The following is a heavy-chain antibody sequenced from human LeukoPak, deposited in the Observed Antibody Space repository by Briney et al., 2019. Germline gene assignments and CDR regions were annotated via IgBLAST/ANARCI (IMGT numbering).Heavy chain of an antibody. J-gene: IGHJ5*02. CDR2: MNPNSGNT. D-gene: IGHD3-3*01. CDR1: GYTFTSYD. CDR3: ARAARRFLPRWFDP. V-gene: IGHV1-8*03. Sequence: ASVKVSCKASGYTFTSYDINWVRQATGQGLEWMGWMNPNSGNTGYAQKFQGRVTITRNTSISTAYMELSSLRSEDTAVYYCARAARRFLPRWFDPWGQGTLVTVSS.